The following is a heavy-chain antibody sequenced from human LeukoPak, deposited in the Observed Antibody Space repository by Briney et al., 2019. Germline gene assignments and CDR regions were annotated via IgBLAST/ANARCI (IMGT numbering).Heavy chain of an antibody. J-gene: IGHJ4*02. CDR2: INPSGGST. V-gene: IGHV1-46*01. CDR3: ARERRRIAAAGRAFDY. Sequence: GASVKVSCKASGYTFTSYYMHWVRQAPGQGLEWMGIINPSGGSTSYAQKFQGRVTMTRDTSTSTVYMELSSLRSENTAVYYCARERRRIAAAGRAFDYWGQGTLVTVSS. D-gene: IGHD6-13*01. CDR1: GYTFTSYY.